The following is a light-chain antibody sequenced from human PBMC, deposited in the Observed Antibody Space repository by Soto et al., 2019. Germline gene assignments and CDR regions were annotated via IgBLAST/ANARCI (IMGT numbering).Light chain of an antibody. CDR2: GVS. Sequence: QSALTQPASVSGSPGQSITISCTGTGSDIGNYNYVSWYQQHPGKAPKLMIYGVSNRPSGVSNRFSGSKSGNAASLTISGLQAEDEADYYCSSYTSDTTLGVFGGGTQLTVL. V-gene: IGLV2-14*01. J-gene: IGLJ3*02. CDR3: SSYTSDTTLGV. CDR1: GSDIGNYNY.